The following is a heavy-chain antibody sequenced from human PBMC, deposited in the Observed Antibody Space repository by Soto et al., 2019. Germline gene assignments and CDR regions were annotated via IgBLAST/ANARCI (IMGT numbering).Heavy chain of an antibody. Sequence: APVKVSCKASGYTFTNSDINWVRQAPGQGLEWMGWINPDIGHAAYAQKFQGRVTMTASKSTSTAYMELSSLGSEDTAVYYCAIRLVATIQNWFDPWGQGTLVTVFS. J-gene: IGHJ5*02. D-gene: IGHD5-12*01. CDR3: AIRLVATIQNWFDP. V-gene: IGHV1-8*01. CDR1: GYTFTNSD. CDR2: INPDIGHA.